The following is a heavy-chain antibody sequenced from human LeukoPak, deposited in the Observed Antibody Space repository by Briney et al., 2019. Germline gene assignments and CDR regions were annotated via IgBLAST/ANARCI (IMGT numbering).Heavy chain of an antibody. CDR1: GYTFMNYG. CDR2: ISAYNDNT. Sequence: GASVKVSCKASGYTFMNYGISWVRQAPGQGLEWMGWISAYNDNTNYAQKLQGRVTMTTDTSTSTAYMELRSLRSDDTAVYYCARHCTSTSCYTADAFDIWGQGTMVTVSS. V-gene: IGHV1-18*01. CDR3: ARHCTSTSCYTADAFDI. J-gene: IGHJ3*02. D-gene: IGHD2-2*02.